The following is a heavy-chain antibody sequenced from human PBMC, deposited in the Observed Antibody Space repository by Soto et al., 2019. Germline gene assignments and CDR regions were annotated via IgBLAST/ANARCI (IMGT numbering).Heavy chain of an antibody. CDR1: GFTFSTYS. CDR3: TRSAYMDV. J-gene: IGHJ6*03. V-gene: IGHV3-48*01. D-gene: IGHD2-2*01. Sequence: PGGSLRLCCAASGFTFSTYSMNWVRQAPGKGLEWVSYISSGSSTIYYADSVKGRFTISRDNAKNSLYLQMDSLRAEDTAVYYATRSAYMDVRGTGTTVTVSS. CDR2: ISSGSSTI.